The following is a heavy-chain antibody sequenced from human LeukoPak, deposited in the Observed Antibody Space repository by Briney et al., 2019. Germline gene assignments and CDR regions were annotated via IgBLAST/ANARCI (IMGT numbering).Heavy chain of an antibody. D-gene: IGHD1-1*01. Sequence: ASVKVSCKASGGTFSSYAISWVRQAPGQGLELMGRIIPIFGTANYAQKFQGRVTITTDESTSTAYMELSSLRSEDTAVYYCARAGYNWNDGDYYYYYMDVWGKGTTVTVSS. V-gene: IGHV1-69*05. J-gene: IGHJ6*03. CDR2: IIPIFGTA. CDR1: GGTFSSYA. CDR3: ARAGYNWNDGDYYYYYMDV.